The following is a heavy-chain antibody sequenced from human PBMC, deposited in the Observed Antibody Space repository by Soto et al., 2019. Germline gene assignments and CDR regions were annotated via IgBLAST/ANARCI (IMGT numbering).Heavy chain of an antibody. V-gene: IGHV1-58*02. CDR3: AADRRPTDQYKCVDP. CDR2: IVVGTGST. Sequence: SVKVSCKASGYTFTSYGISWVRQAPGQGLEWMGWIVVGTGSTNYAQKFQERVTITRDMSTSTAFMELSSLISEDTAVYYCAADRRPTDQYKCVDPSGQGTLVTVSS. J-gene: IGHJ5*02. D-gene: IGHD1-1*01. CDR1: GYTFTSYG.